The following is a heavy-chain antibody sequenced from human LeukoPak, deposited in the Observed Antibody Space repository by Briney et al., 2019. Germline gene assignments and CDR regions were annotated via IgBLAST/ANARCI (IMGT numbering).Heavy chain of an antibody. CDR2: FYYSGST. CDR3: ARATYPYYYVDV. J-gene: IGHJ6*03. Sequence: KPSETLSLTCTVSGGSISSDYWSWIRQPPGKGLEWIGYFYYSGSTNYNPSLKSRVSISGDTSKNQFSLRLSSVTTVDTAVYYCARATYPYYYVDVWGKGTTVTVSS. CDR1: GGSISSDY. V-gene: IGHV4-59*01.